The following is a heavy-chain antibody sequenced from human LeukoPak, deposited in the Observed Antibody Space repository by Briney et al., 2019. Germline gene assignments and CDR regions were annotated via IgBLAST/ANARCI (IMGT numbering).Heavy chain of an antibody. CDR2: IHNNGDS. V-gene: IGHV4-59*01. Sequence: SETLSLTCNVSGDSIRSYYWNWIRQAPGKALEWIGHIHNNGDSAYNFSLKSRVTISMDTSKNQFSLKLSSVTAADTAVYYCGRWGYFDSGNYFVVDYWGQGTVVTVSS. J-gene: IGHJ4*02. D-gene: IGHD3-22*01. CDR3: GRWGYFDSGNYFVVDY. CDR1: GDSIRSYY.